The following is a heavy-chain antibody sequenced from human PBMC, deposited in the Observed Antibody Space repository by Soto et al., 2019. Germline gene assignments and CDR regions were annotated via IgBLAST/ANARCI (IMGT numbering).Heavy chain of an antibody. D-gene: IGHD5-12*01. CDR1: GFTFDDYA. J-gene: IGHJ4*02. Sequence: EVQLVESGGGLVQPGRSLRLSCAASGFTFDDYAMHWVRQAPGKGLEWVSGISWNSGSIGYADSVKGRFTISRDNAKNSLYLQMNSLRAEDTALYYCAKGSYRDIVRPFGGVTFDYWGQGTLVTVSS. CDR2: ISWNSGSI. V-gene: IGHV3-9*01. CDR3: AKGSYRDIVRPFGGVTFDY.